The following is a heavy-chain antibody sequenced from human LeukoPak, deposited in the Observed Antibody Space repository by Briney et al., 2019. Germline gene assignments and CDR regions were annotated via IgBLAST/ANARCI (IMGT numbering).Heavy chain of an antibody. V-gene: IGHV3-30*18. Sequence: GGSLRLSCAASGFTFSSYGMHWVRQAPGKGLEWVAVISYDGSNKYYADSVKGRFTISRDNSKNTLYLQMNSLRAEDTAVYYCAKDTDPDYYGSGSYGYWGQGTLVTVSS. D-gene: IGHD3-10*01. J-gene: IGHJ4*02. CDR1: GFTFSSYG. CDR2: ISYDGSNK. CDR3: AKDTDPDYYGSGSYGY.